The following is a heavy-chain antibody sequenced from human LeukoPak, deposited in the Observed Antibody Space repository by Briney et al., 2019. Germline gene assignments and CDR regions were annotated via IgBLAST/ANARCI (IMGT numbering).Heavy chain of an antibody. Sequence: SETLSLTCTVSGGSISSSSYYWGWIRQPPGKGLEWIGSIYYSGSTYYNPSLKSRVTISVDTSKNQFSLKLSSVTAADTAVYYCARLFELERPTHDAFDIWGQGTMVTVSS. D-gene: IGHD1-1*01. CDR3: ARLFELERPTHDAFDI. J-gene: IGHJ3*02. V-gene: IGHV4-39*01. CDR2: IYYSGST. CDR1: GGSISSSSYY.